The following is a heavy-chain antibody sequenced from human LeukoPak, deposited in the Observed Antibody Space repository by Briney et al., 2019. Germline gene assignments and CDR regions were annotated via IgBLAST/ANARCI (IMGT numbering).Heavy chain of an antibody. CDR2: INHSGST. CDR1: GGSSSGYY. V-gene: IGHV4-34*01. Sequence: SETLSLTCAVYGGSSSGYYWSWIRQPPGKGLEWIEEINHSGSTNYNPSLKSRVTISVDTSKNQFSLKLSSATAADTAVCYCARKRGRFFAYWGQGTLVTVSS. J-gene: IGHJ4*02. CDR3: ARKRGRFFAY. D-gene: IGHD3-3*01.